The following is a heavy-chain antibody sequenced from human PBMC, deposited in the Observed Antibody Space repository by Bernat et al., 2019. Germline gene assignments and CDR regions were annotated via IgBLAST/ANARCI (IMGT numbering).Heavy chain of an antibody. D-gene: IGHD3-16*01. Sequence: QVQVVESGGGVVQPGRSLRLSCAASGFIFSGYGMHWVRQAPGKGLEWVAVISYDGGNKYYGDSVKGRFTISRDNSKNTLYLQMNSLRPEDTAVYYCARDSLLQRGGWFDPWGQGTQVTVSS. V-gene: IGHV3-30*19. CDR1: GFIFSGYG. CDR3: ARDSLLQRGGWFDP. CDR2: ISYDGGNK. J-gene: IGHJ5*02.